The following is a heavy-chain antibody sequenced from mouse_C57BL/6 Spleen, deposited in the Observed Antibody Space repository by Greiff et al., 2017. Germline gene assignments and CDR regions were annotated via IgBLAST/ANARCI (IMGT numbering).Heavy chain of an antibody. Sequence: VQLQQSGPELVKPGASVKISCKASGYTFTDYYINWVQQGPGQGLAWIGWIYPGSGNTKYNEKFKGQATLTVDTSSSTAYMQPSSLTAEDSAVYFCARGYYGPHWYFDVWGTGTTVTVSS. CDR2: IYPGSGNT. J-gene: IGHJ1*03. CDR3: ARGYYGPHWYFDV. CDR1: GYTFTDYY. D-gene: IGHD1-1*01. V-gene: IGHV1-84*01.